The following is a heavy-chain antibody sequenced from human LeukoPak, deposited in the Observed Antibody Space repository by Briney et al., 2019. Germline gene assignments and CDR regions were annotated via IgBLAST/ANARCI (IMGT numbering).Heavy chain of an antibody. Sequence: GGSLRLSCAVSGITLSNYGMSWVRQTPGKGLEWVAGISDSGGRTNYADSVKGRFTISRDNPKNTLYLQMNSLRAEDTAVYFCAKRGVVIRVILVGFHKEAQYFDAWGQGALVTVSS. D-gene: IGHD3-22*01. V-gene: IGHV3-23*01. CDR3: AKRGVVIRVILVGFHKEAQYFDA. CDR2: ISDSGGRT. J-gene: IGHJ4*02. CDR1: GITLSNYG.